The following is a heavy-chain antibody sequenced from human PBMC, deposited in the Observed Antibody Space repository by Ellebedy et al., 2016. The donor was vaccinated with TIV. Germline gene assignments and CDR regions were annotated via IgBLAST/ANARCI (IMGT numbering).Heavy chain of an antibody. J-gene: IGHJ5*02. D-gene: IGHD5-24*01. V-gene: IGHV4-4*02. Sequence: MPSETLSLTCGVSRDSINNDNFWSWVRQPPGRGLEWIGEVYHTGPTNYNPSLRSRVTITVDKSKGQFTLTLRSLTAADTAVYFCARDWTRGGGYIPHWFDPWGQGTLVTVSS. CDR3: ARDWTRGGGYIPHWFDP. CDR2: VYHTGPT. CDR1: RDSINNDNF.